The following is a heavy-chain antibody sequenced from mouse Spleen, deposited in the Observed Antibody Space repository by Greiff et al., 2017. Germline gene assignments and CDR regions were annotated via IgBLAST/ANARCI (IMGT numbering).Heavy chain of an antibody. CDR1: GYTFTSYW. Sequence: QVQLKQSGAELAKPGASVKLSCKASGYTFTSYWMHWVKQRPGQGLEWIGYINPSSGYTKYNQKFEDKATLTADKSSSTAYMQLSSLTYEDSAVYYCAKIYYGNYDAMDYWGQGTSVTVSS. J-gene: IGHJ4*01. V-gene: IGHV1-7*01. CDR2: INPSSGYT. CDR3: AKIYYGNYDAMDY. D-gene: IGHD2-1*01.